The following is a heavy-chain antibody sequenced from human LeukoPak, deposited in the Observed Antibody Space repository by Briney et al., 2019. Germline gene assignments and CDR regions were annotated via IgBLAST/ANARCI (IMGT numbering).Heavy chain of an antibody. J-gene: IGHJ4*02. CDR1: GFPFIEYS. CDR3: ARDHNYAFDN. V-gene: IGHV3-48*01. D-gene: IGHD1-1*01. CDR2: IGIDSGNT. Sequence: GGSLRLSCTASGFPFIEYSMNWVRQVPGKGLEWISYIGIDSGNTKYADSVRGRFTISADKAKNSLYLQMNSLRVEDTAVYYCARDHNYAFDNWGQGTLVTVAS.